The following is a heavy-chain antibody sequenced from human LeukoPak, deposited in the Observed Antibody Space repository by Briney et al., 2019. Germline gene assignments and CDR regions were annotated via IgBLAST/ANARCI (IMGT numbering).Heavy chain of an antibody. J-gene: IGHJ3*02. CDR3: ARDLDAFDI. V-gene: IGHV4-34*01. CDR2: INHSGST. CDR1: GGSFSGYY. Sequence: SETLSLTRAVYGGSFSGYYWSWIRQPPGKGLEWIGEINHSGSTNYNPSLKSRVTISVDTSKNQFSLKLSSVTAADTAVYYCARDLDAFDIWGQGTMVTVSS.